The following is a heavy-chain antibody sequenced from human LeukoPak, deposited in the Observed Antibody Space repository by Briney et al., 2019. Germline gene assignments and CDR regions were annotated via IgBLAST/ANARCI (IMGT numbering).Heavy chain of an antibody. D-gene: IGHD3-22*01. V-gene: IGHV4-39*01. J-gene: IGHJ4*02. Sequence: SETLSLTCTVSGGSISSSSYYWGWIRQPPGKGLEWIGSIYYSGSNYYNPSLKSRVTISVDTSKNQFSLKLSSVNAADTAVYYCARHIKYYYDSSGYPGGYWGQGTLVTVSS. CDR3: ARHIKYYYDSSGYPGGY. CDR2: IYYSGSN. CDR1: GGSISSSSYY.